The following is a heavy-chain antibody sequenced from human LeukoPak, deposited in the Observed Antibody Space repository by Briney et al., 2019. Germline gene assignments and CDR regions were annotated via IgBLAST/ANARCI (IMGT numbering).Heavy chain of an antibody. Sequence: ASVKVSCKASGGTFSSYAISWVRQAPGQGLEWMGRIIPILGIANYAQKFQGRVTITADKSTSTAYMELSSLRSEDTAVYYCARIAAAGNWFDPWGQGTLVTVSS. D-gene: IGHD6-13*01. V-gene: IGHV1-69*04. CDR2: IIPILGIA. CDR1: GGTFSSYA. CDR3: ARIAAAGNWFDP. J-gene: IGHJ5*02.